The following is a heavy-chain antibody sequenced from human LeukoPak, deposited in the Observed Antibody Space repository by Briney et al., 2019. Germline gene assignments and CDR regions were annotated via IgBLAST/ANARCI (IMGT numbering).Heavy chain of an antibody. D-gene: IGHD6-19*01. CDR3: ARVGPPLYSSGWKDYYYYYMDV. CDR1: GFTFSSYS. Sequence: GGSLRLSCAASGFTFSSYSMNWVRQAPGKGLEWVSSISSSSSYIYYADSVKGRFTISRDNAKNSLYLQMNSLRAEDTAVYYCARVGPPLYSSGWKDYYYYYMDVWGKGTTVTVSS. CDR2: ISSSSSYI. V-gene: IGHV3-21*01. J-gene: IGHJ6*03.